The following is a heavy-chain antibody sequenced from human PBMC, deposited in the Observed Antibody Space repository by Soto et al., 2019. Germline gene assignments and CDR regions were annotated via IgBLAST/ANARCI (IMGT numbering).Heavy chain of an antibody. V-gene: IGHV3-53*01. CDR3: VRPLPSGQNYGMDV. D-gene: IGHD3-10*01. Sequence: GGSLRLSCAASGLPVSTNYMSWVRQSPGKGLEWVSVIYNDGKTYYADSVKGRFTISRDASKNTLHLQMDSLRDEDTAVYYCVRPLPSGQNYGMDVWGQGTTVTVSS. CDR1: GLPVSTNY. J-gene: IGHJ6*02. CDR2: IYNDGKT.